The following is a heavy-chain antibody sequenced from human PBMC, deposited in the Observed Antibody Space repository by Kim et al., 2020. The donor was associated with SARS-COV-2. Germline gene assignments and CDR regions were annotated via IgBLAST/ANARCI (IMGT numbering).Heavy chain of an antibody. CDR2: VKSKTDGGRT. Sequence: GGSLRLSCAASGFTFSNAWMSWVRQAPGKGLEWVGRVKSKTDGGRTDYAAPVKGRFTISRDDSKNTLYLQMNSLKTEDTAVYYCTTGSWGSSSLRTAWELLSLEVYWGQGTLVTVSS. CDR3: TTGSWGSSSLRTAWELLSLEVY. V-gene: IGHV3-15*01. J-gene: IGHJ4*02. CDR1: GFTFSNAW. D-gene: IGHD1-26*01.